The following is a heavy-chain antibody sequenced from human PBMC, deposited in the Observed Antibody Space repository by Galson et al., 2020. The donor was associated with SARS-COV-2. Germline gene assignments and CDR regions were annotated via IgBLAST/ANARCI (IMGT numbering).Heavy chain of an antibody. CDR2: IYYSGST. Sequence: SETLSLTCTVSGGSVSSPSYYWSWIRQPPGKELEWIGNIYYSGSTNYNPSLKSRVSISEDTSKNQFSLKVSSVTAADTAVYYCARDRGSSGYWYFDLWGRGALVTVSS. CDR1: GGSVSSPSYY. D-gene: IGHD6-6*01. J-gene: IGHJ2*01. V-gene: IGHV4-61*01. CDR3: ARDRGSSGYWYFDL.